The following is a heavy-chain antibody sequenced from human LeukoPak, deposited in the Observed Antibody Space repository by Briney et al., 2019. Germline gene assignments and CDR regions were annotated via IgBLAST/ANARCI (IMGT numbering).Heavy chain of an antibody. CDR3: ATDFLWRHGLFDY. V-gene: IGHV1-2*02. Sequence: ASVKVSCKASGYTFTGYYMHWVRQAPGQGLEWMGWINPNSGGTNYAQKFQGRVTMTEDTSTDTAYMELSSLRSEDTAVYYCATDFLWRHGLFDYWGQGTLVTVSS. CDR1: GYTFTGYY. CDR2: INPNSGGT. D-gene: IGHD3-10*01. J-gene: IGHJ4*02.